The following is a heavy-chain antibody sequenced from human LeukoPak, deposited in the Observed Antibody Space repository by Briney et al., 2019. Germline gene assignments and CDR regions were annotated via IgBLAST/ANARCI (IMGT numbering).Heavy chain of an antibody. CDR3: ARESVIGYCSGGSCVKWFDP. CDR1: GGSFSGYY. CDR2: INHSGST. D-gene: IGHD2-15*01. J-gene: IGHJ5*02. V-gene: IGHV4-34*01. Sequence: SETLSLTCAVYGGSFSGYYWSWIRQPPGKGLEWIGEINHSGSTNYNPSLKSRVTISVDTSKSQFSLKLSSVTAADTAVYYCARESVIGYCSGGSCVKWFDPWGQGTLVTVSS.